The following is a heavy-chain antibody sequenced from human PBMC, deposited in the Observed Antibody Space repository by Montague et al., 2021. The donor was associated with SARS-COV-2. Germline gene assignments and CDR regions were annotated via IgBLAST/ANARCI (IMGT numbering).Heavy chain of an antibody. D-gene: IGHD3-22*01. Sequence: SLRLSCAASGFTFSSYAMHWVRQAPGKGLEWVAVISYDGGNKYYADSVKGRFTISRDNSKNTLYLQMNSLRAEDTAVYYCARDRRYYDSSVYPGVAYNWFDPWGQGTLVTVSS. J-gene: IGHJ5*02. CDR3: ARDRRYYDSSVYPGVAYNWFDP. CDR2: ISYDGGNK. V-gene: IGHV3-30-3*01. CDR1: GFTFSSYA.